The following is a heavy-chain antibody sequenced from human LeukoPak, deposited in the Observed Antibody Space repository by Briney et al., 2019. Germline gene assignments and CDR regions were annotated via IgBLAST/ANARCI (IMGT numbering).Heavy chain of an antibody. V-gene: IGHV4-39*01. CDR2: IYYSGYT. J-gene: IGHJ4*02. CDR3: AKHYMGSYDNRGLDY. D-gene: IGHD3-10*01. Sequence: SEILSLACTVSGGSISSSSYYWGWIRQPPGKGLEWIGSIYYSGYTYYNPSVESRVTISVDTSKNQFSLKLSSVTAADTAIYYCAKHYMGSYDNRGLDYWGQGILVTVSS. CDR1: GGSISSSSYY.